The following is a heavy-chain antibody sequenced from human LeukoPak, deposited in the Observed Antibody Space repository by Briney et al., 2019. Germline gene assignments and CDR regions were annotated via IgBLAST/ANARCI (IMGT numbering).Heavy chain of an antibody. CDR2: IRYDGSNK. CDR1: GFTFSSYG. CDR3: AKEKNQQLVTDLIDY. D-gene: IGHD6-13*01. V-gene: IGHV3-30*02. J-gene: IGHJ4*02. Sequence: GGSLRLSCAASGFTFSSYGMHWVRQAPGKGLEWVAFIRYDGSNKYYADSVKGRFTISRDNSKNTLYLQMNSLRAEDTAVYYCAKEKNQQLVTDLIDYWGQGTLVTVSS.